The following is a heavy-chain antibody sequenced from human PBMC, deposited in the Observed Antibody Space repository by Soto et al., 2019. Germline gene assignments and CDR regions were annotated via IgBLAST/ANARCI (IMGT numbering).Heavy chain of an antibody. CDR1: GFSLSNAGMG. CDR3: ARYLPYSSNFFDC. J-gene: IGHJ4*01. D-gene: IGHD6-13*01. CDR2: IFSNDEK. Sequence: QVTLKESGPVLVKPTETLTLTCTVSGFSLSNAGMGVSWIRQPPGKALEWLAHIFSNDEKSYSTSLKRRLTNSKDTPKSQEVLTMTNMDPVDTATFYCARYLPYSSNFFDCWGHGTLVTVSS. V-gene: IGHV2-26*01.